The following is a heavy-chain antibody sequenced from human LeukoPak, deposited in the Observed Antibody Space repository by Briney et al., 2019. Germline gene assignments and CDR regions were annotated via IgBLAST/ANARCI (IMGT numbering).Heavy chain of an antibody. CDR1: GFTFSASW. D-gene: IGHD1-26*01. CDR3: ARDGSRGWDY. J-gene: IGHJ4*02. CDR2: IKDNGRGE. V-gene: IGHV3-7*01. Sequence: GGSLRLSCAASGFTFSASWMTWVRQAPGKGLEWVANIKDNGRGEYYVDSVKGRFTVPRDNAKNSVYLQMNSLRAEDTAVYYCARDGSRGWDYWGQGTLVTVSS.